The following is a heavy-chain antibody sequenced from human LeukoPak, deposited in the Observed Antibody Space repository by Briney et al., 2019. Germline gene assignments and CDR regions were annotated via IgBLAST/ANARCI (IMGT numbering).Heavy chain of an antibody. CDR3: ARGVRDYVFDAFNI. V-gene: IGHV4-39*01. CDR2: LYYDGRT. Sequence: SETLSLTCTVFGDSVSSSNYYWAWFRQPPGKGQDWIGSLYYDGRTYYSPSLESRVTVSVDTSKNQFALKLTSVTAADTAVYYCARGVRDYVFDAFNIWGPGTMVTVSS. CDR1: GDSVSSSNYY. D-gene: IGHD3-16*01. J-gene: IGHJ3*02.